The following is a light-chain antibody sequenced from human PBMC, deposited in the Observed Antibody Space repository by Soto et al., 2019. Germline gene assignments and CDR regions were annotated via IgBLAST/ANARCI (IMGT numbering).Light chain of an antibody. CDR3: LQYHNWPLT. J-gene: IGKJ4*01. Sequence: TQSPGTLSSSPGERATLSCRASQSVSSNYLAWYQQKPGQAPRLLIYGASTGATDIPARFSGSGSGTDFSLTISSLQSEDFAVYYCLQYHNWPLTFGGGTKVDIK. V-gene: IGKV3-15*01. CDR2: GAS. CDR1: QSVSSN.